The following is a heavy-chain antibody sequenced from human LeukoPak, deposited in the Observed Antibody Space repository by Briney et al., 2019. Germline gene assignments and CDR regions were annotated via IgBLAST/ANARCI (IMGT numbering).Heavy chain of an antibody. V-gene: IGHV3-23*01. CDR2: ISDSGAGT. D-gene: IGHD3-22*01. CDR3: AKGYESSGYFPVDF. CDR1: GFTFSSYA. Sequence: GGSLRLSCVASGFTFSSYAMTWVRQAPGKGLEWVSGISDSGAGTHYADSVKGRLTISRDNSKNTPYLQMNSLRAEDTAVYYCAKGYESSGYFPVDFWGQGTLVTVSS. J-gene: IGHJ4*02.